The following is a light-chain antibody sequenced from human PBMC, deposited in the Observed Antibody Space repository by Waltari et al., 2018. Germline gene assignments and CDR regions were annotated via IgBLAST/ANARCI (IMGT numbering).Light chain of an antibody. V-gene: IGKV3-20*01. CDR3: QHYLRIPVT. Sequence: EIVLTQSPGTLTLSPGESAILSCRTSQSVTRALAWYQQKTGQAPRLLIYGASNSATGIPDRFSGSGSGTDFSLTISSLEPEDFAVYYCQHYLRIPVTFGQGTKVEVK. J-gene: IGKJ1*01. CDR2: GAS. CDR1: QSVTRA.